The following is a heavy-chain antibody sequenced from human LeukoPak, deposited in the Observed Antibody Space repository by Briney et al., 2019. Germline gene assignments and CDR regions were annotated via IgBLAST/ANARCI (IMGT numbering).Heavy chain of an antibody. CDR3: AREEARGGPFDY. D-gene: IGHD3-10*01. CDR1: GFXFSSYS. V-gene: IGHV3-21*01. CDR2: ISSTGSYI. J-gene: IGHJ4*02. Sequence: GGSLRLSCAASGFXFSSYSMNWVRQAPGKGLEWVSSISSTGSYIYYADSVKGRFTISRDNAKNSLYLQMNSLRAKDTAVYYCAREEARGGPFDYWGQGTLVTVSS.